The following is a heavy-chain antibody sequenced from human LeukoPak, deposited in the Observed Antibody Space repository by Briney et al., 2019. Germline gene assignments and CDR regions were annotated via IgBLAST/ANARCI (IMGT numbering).Heavy chain of an antibody. Sequence: GGSLRLSCAASGFTFSSYWMHWVRQAPGKGLVWVSRINSDGSSTSYADSVKGRFTISRDNAKNTLYLQMNSLRAEDTAVYYCASLTIAPADDYWGQGTLVTVSS. CDR2: INSDGSST. V-gene: IGHV3-74*01. D-gene: IGHD6-13*01. CDR1: GFTFSSYW. J-gene: IGHJ4*02. CDR3: ASLTIAPADDY.